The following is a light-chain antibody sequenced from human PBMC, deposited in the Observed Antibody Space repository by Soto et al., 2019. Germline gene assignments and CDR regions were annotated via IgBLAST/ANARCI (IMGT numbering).Light chain of an antibody. CDR2: LGS. CDR3: MQALQTPPYT. CDR1: QSLLHSNGYNY. V-gene: IGKV2-28*01. J-gene: IGKJ2*01. Sequence: DIVMTQSPLSLPVTPGEPASISCRSSQSLLHSNGYNYLDWYLQKPGQSPQLLIYLGSNRASGVPDRFSRSGSGTDFTLKISRVEADDVVVYYCMQALQTPPYTFGQGTKLEIK.